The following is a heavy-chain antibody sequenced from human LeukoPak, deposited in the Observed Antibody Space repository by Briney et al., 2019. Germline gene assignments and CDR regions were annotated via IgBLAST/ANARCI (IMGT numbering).Heavy chain of an antibody. D-gene: IGHD6-25*01. CDR1: GYTLSESS. CDR3: ATAISGRLLEYCFDN. CDR2: LGSEDGET. Sequence: ASVKVSCKGSGYTLSESSMHWVRQAPGKGLEWMGGLGSEDGETIYAQKFQGRVTMTEDTSTDTAYMELSSMRSEDTAVYYCATAISGRLLEYCFDNWGQGTLVTVSS. V-gene: IGHV1-24*01. J-gene: IGHJ4*02.